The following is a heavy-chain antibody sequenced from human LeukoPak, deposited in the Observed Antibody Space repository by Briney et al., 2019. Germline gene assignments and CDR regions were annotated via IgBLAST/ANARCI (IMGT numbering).Heavy chain of an antibody. CDR3: ATSYNWNYGLNY. V-gene: IGHV1-24*01. Sequence: ASVKVSCKVSGYTLTELSMHWVRQAPGKGLEWMGGFDPEDGETIYAQKFQGRVTMTEDTSTDTAYMELSSLRSEDTAVYYYATSYNWNYGLNYWGQGTLVTVSS. D-gene: IGHD1-7*01. CDR1: GYTLTELS. J-gene: IGHJ4*02. CDR2: FDPEDGET.